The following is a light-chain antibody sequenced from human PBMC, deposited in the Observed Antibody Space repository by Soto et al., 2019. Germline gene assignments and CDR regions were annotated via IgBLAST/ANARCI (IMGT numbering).Light chain of an antibody. Sequence: EIVLTHSQATLSLSPCESAALSFSASQSVSSYLAWYQQKPGQAPRLLIYDASNRATGIPARFSGSGSGTDFTLTISSLEPEDFAVYYCQQRSNWFTWKFGQGTKVDIK. V-gene: IGKV3-11*01. CDR2: DAS. CDR1: QSVSSY. J-gene: IGKJ1*01. CDR3: QQRSNWFTWK.